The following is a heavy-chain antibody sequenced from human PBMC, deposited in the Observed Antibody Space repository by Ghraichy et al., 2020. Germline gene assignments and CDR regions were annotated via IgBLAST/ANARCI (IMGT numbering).Heavy chain of an antibody. Sequence: SETLSLTCTVSGGSISSSSYYWGWIRQPPGKGLEWIGSIYYSGSTYYNPSLKSRVTISVDTSKNQFSLKLSSVTAADTAVYYCARRNDRTFGGGGEFDYWGQGTLVTVSS. D-gene: IGHD3-16*01. CDR2: IYYSGST. J-gene: IGHJ4*02. CDR1: GGSISSSSYY. V-gene: IGHV4-39*01. CDR3: ARRNDRTFGGGGEFDY.